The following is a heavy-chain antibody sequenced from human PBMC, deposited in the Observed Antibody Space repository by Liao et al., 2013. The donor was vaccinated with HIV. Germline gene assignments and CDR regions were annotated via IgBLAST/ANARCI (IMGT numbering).Heavy chain of an antibody. CDR1: GGSISSGTYY. CDR3: AVPQVPGSRYYYYMDV. Sequence: QVQLQQWGAGLLKPSETLSLTCAVSGGSISSGTYYWSWIRQPAGKGLEWIGRVYTSGSTNYNPSLKSRVTISGDTSKNQFSLRLSSVTAADTAVYYCAVPQVPGSRYYYYMDVWGKGTTVTVSS. CDR2: VYTSGST. D-gene: IGHD3-3*01. J-gene: IGHJ6*03. V-gene: IGHV4-61*02.